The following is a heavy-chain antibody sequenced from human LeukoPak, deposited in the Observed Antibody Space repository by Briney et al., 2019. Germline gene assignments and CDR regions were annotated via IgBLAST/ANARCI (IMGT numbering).Heavy chain of an antibody. CDR2: ISYDGSNK. Sequence: PGGSLRLSCAASGFTFSSYGMHWVRQAPGKGLEWVAVISYDGSNKYYADSVKGRFAISRDNSKNTLYLQMNSLRAEDTAVYYCAKLRSSRTTSPFDYWGQGTLVTVSS. V-gene: IGHV3-30*18. D-gene: IGHD4-17*01. J-gene: IGHJ4*02. CDR3: AKLRSSRTTSPFDY. CDR1: GFTFSSYG.